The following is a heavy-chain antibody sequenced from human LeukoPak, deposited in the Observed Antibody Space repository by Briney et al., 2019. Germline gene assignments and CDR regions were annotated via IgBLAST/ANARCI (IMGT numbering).Heavy chain of an antibody. V-gene: IGHV1-8*01. Sequence: ASVKVSCKASRYTFTSYDINWVRQATGQGLEWMGWMNPNSGNTGYAQKFQGRVTMTRNTSISTAYMELSSLRSEDTAVYYCARSDILTGYYYYYGMDVWGQGTTVTVSS. CDR1: RYTFTSYD. D-gene: IGHD3-9*01. J-gene: IGHJ6*02. CDR2: MNPNSGNT. CDR3: ARSDILTGYYYYYGMDV.